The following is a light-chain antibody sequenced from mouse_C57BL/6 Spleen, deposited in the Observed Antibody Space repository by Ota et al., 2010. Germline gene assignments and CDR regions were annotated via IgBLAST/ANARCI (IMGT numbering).Light chain of an antibody. CDR1: KSVSTSGYSY. Sequence: DIVLTQSPASLAVSLGQRATISCRASKSVSTSGYSYMHWYQQKPGQPPKLLIYLASNLESGVPARFSGSGSRTDFTLTINPLEADDVATYYCQQSNEDPSTFGGGTKLEIK. CDR3: QQSNEDPST. V-gene: IGKV3-12*01. CDR2: LAS. J-gene: IGKJ2*01.